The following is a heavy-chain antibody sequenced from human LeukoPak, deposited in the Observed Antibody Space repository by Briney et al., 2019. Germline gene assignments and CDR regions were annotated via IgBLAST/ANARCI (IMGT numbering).Heavy chain of an antibody. CDR1: GGSISSYY. Sequence: SETLSLTCTVSGGSISSYYWSWIRQPPGKGLEWIGYIYYSGSTNYNPSLKSRVTISVDTSKNQFSLKLSSVTAADTAVYYCARAAGTGYFDYWGQGTLVTVSS. V-gene: IGHV4-59*01. D-gene: IGHD1-1*01. CDR2: IYYSGST. CDR3: ARAAGTGYFDY. J-gene: IGHJ4*02.